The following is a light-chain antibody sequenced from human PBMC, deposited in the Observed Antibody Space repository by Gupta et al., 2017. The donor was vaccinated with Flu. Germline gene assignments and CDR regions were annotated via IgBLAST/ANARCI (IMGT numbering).Light chain of an antibody. CDR2: DVS. J-gene: IGLJ3*02. V-gene: IGLV2-11*01. CDR3: CSHAGSYTWV. CDR1: SSDVGGYNY. Sequence: QSALTPPRPVSGSPGQSVTISCTGTSSDVGGYNYVSWYQQHPGKAPKLMIYDVSKRPSGVPDRFSGSKSGNTASLTISGLQAEDEADYYCCSHAGSYTWVFGGGTKLTVL.